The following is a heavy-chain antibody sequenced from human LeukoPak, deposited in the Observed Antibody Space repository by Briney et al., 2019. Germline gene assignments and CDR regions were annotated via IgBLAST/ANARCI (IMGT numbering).Heavy chain of an antibody. J-gene: IGHJ4*02. Sequence: GGSLRLSCSASGFTFGNYAMSWVRQAPGKGLEWISYIDRSSNTIYYADSVKGRFTISRDNAKNSLYLQMNSLRAEDTAVYYCADNLSWWGQGTLVTVSS. D-gene: IGHD1-1*01. CDR3: ADNLSW. CDR2: IDRSSNTI. CDR1: GFTFGNYA. V-gene: IGHV3-48*04.